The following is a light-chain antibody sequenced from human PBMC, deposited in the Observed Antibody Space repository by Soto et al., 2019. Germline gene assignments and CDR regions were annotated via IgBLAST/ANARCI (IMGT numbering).Light chain of an antibody. CDR2: EVN. CDR1: SSDVGGYNY. V-gene: IGLV2-8*01. Sequence: QSALTQPPSASGSPGQSVAISFTGTSSDVGGYNYASWYQQHPGKAPKLMIYEVNKRPSGVPDRFSGSKSGNTASLTVSGLQAEDEADYYCSSYAGSSNVFGTGTKVTVL. CDR3: SSYAGSSNV. J-gene: IGLJ1*01.